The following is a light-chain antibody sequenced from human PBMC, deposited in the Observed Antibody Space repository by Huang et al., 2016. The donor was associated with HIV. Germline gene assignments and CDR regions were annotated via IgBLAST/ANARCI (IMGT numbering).Light chain of an antibody. V-gene: IGKV2-30*02. CDR1: HSLLHSDGNTY. CDR3: MQGTHWPQT. J-gene: IGKJ1*01. Sequence: DVVLTQSPLSRPVTLGQPASISCKSSHSLLHSDGNTYLNWFLQRPGQSPRRLIYKVSNRDFGVPARFSGSGSGADFTLTISRVEADDIGVYYCMQGTHWPQTFGQGTKVEVK. CDR2: KVS.